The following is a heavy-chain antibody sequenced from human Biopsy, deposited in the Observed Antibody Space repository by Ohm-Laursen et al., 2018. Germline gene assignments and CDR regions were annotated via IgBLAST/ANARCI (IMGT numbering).Heavy chain of an antibody. CDR1: GLTFSSHA. D-gene: IGHD3-3*01. J-gene: IGHJ5*02. V-gene: IGHV3-23*01. CDR3: ARDLYDFCGGCPFDP. Sequence: SLRLSCTASGLTFSSHAMIWVRQAPGKELECVSVINGSGGSTYYADPVKGRFTISRDNSKNTLYLQMNSLRAEDTAMYYCARDLYDFCGGCPFDPWGQGILVTVAS. CDR2: INGSGGST.